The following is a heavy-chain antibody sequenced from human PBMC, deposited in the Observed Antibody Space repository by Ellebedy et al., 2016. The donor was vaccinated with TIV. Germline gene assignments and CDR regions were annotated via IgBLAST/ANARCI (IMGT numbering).Heavy chain of an antibody. Sequence: SLKISCAASGFTFDDYAMHWVRQDPGKGLEWVSSISWNNGSIGYADSVKGRFTISRDNAKNSLYLQMNSLRAEDTAFYYCAKDIRRGMGFDYWGQGTLVIVSS. CDR3: AKDIRRGMGFDY. D-gene: IGHD6-13*01. V-gene: IGHV3-9*01. J-gene: IGHJ4*02. CDR2: ISWNNGSI. CDR1: GFTFDDYA.